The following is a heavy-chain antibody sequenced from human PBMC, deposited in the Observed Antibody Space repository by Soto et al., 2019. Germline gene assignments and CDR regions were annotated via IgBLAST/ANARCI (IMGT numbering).Heavy chain of an antibody. CDR3: ARTGNYYGSGSYAFDI. Sequence: PSETLSLTCTVSGGSISSGGYYWSWIRQHPGKGLEWIGYIYYSGSTYYNPSLKSRVTISVDTSKNQFSLKLSSVTAADTAVYYCARTGNYYGSGSYAFDIWGQGTMVTVSS. J-gene: IGHJ3*02. D-gene: IGHD3-10*01. CDR1: GGSISSGGYY. CDR2: IYYSGST. V-gene: IGHV4-31*03.